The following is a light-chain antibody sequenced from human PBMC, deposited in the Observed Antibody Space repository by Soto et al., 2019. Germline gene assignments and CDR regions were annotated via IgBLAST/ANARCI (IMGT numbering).Light chain of an antibody. Sequence: QSVLTQSPSASGTPGQRVIISCSGSSSNIGSNTVNWYQQLPGTAPTLLIYSHNQRPSGVPARFSGSQSGTSASLAISGRQSEDEADYYCATWDDRLDGYVFGTGTKLTVL. CDR1: SSNIGSNT. CDR3: ATWDDRLDGYV. CDR2: SHN. J-gene: IGLJ1*01. V-gene: IGLV1-44*01.